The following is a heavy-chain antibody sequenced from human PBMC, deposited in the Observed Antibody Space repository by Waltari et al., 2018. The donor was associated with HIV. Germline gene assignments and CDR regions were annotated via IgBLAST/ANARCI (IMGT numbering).Heavy chain of an antibody. CDR2: IYYSGST. V-gene: IGHV4-39*07. CDR1: GGSISSSSYY. CDR3: ARAPPHYDSSGYISH. D-gene: IGHD3-22*01. J-gene: IGHJ4*02. Sequence: QLQLQESGPGLVKPSETLSLTCTVSGGSISSSSYYWGWIRQPPGKGLEWIGSIYYSGSTYYNPSLKSRVTISVDTSKNQFSLKLSSVTAADTAVYYCARAPPHYDSSGYISHWGQGTLVTVSS.